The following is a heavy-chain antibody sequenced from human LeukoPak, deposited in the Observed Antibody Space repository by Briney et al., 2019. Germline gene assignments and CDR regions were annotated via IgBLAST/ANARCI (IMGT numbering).Heavy chain of an antibody. D-gene: IGHD6-13*01. CDR1: GFTFSSYW. J-gene: IGHJ3*02. CDR3: ARDRQLVRDTDDAFDI. CDR2: INTDGSST. V-gene: IGHV3-74*01. Sequence: PGGSLRLSCAASGFTFSSYWMHWVRQAPGKGLVWVSRINTDGSSTSYADSVKGRFTISRDNAKNTLYLQMNSLRAEDTAVYYCARDRQLVRDTDDAFDIWGQGTMVTVSS.